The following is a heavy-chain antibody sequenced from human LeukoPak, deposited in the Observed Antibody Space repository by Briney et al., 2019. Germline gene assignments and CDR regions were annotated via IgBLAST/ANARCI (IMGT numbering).Heavy chain of an antibody. CDR3: ARGAQIAVAGSFDAYDI. Sequence: GASVQVSCKATGCTFSSYYMHWVRQAPGQGLEWMGIINPSGGTTTYAQKFQGRVTMTRDTSTGTVYMELNSLRSEDTAVYYCARGAQIAVAGSFDAYDIWGQGTMVTVSS. CDR2: INPSGGTT. J-gene: IGHJ3*02. V-gene: IGHV1-46*01. CDR1: GCTFSSYY. D-gene: IGHD6-19*01.